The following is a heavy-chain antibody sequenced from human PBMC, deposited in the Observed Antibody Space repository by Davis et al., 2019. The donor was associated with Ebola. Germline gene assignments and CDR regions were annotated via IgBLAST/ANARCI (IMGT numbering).Heavy chain of an antibody. V-gene: IGHV3-21*04. CDR1: GFTFSSYS. CDR3: SGGYCSGGSCYSGDY. Sequence: PGGSLRLSCAASGFTFSSYSMNWVRQAPGKGLEWVSSISSSSSYIYYAGSVKGRFTISRDNSKNTLYLQMNSLRAEDTAVYYCSGGYCSGGSCYSGDYWGQGTLVTVSS. D-gene: IGHD2-15*01. J-gene: IGHJ4*02. CDR2: ISSSSSYI.